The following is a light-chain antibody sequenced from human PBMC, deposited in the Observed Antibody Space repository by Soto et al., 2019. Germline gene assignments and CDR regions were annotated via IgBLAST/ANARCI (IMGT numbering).Light chain of an antibody. Sequence: QSVLTQPPSVSGAPGQRVTISCTGCSSNIGAGYEVNWYQHLPGAAPKLLIYGNTNRPSGVPDRFSGSKSGTSASLAITGLQAEDEADYYCQSYDSSLSALYVFGTGTKLTVL. CDR3: QSYDSSLSALYV. J-gene: IGLJ1*01. CDR1: SSNIGAGYE. V-gene: IGLV1-40*01. CDR2: GNT.